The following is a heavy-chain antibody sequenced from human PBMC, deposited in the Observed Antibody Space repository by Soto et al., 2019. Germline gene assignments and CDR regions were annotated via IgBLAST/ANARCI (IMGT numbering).Heavy chain of an antibody. Sequence: QVQLVQSGAEVKKPGSSVKVSCKASGGTFNNYAISWVRQAPGQGLEWMGGIIPIIGTADYAHKFQGRLAIRAHESTGTTFMELSSLRSEDTALYYCARGGVDVVATSAFDYWGQGTLVPVSS. V-gene: IGHV1-69*01. CDR1: GGTFNNYA. J-gene: IGHJ4*02. CDR2: IIPIIGTA. CDR3: ARGGVDVVATSAFDY. D-gene: IGHD5-12*01.